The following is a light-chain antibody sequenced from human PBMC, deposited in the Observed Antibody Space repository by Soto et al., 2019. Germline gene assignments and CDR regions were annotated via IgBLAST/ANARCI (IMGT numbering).Light chain of an antibody. Sequence: QSVLTQPPSASGTPGQRVTISCSGSSSNIGSNTVNWYQQLPGTAPKLLIYSNNQRPSGVPDRFSGSESGTSASLAISGLRSEDEADYYCAAWDDSLNGVVFGGGTKLTVL. CDR1: SSNIGSNT. V-gene: IGLV1-44*01. J-gene: IGLJ2*01. CDR2: SNN. CDR3: AAWDDSLNGVV.